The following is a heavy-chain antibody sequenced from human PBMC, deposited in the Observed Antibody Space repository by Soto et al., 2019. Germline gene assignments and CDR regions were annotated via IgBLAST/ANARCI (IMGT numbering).Heavy chain of an antibody. CDR2: ISNSGST. Sequence: SETLSLTGTVSGGSVTSDEDYWTWIRRSPGKGLEWIGYISNSGSTGYNPSLKTRLSMSVDRSKNQFTLRLTSVTAADTAVYFCATESGSTYGYFDHWGQGTQVTVS. D-gene: IGHD5-18*01. J-gene: IGHJ4*02. CDR1: GGSVTSDEDY. CDR3: ATESGSTYGYFDH. V-gene: IGHV4-30-4*01.